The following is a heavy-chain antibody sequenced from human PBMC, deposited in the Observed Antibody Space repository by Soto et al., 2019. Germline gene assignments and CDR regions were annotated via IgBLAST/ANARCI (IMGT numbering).Heavy chain of an antibody. CDR2: MYYNVGT. D-gene: IGHD3-16*01. Sequence: NPXETLSLTCIFSVSSISSSGYYCGWIRQPPWKGLEWIASMYYNVGTYYNPSLKSRVTIFVDTSANQFSLKLSSVTAADTAVYSCPRLPSRHWVEY. CDR3: PRLPSRHWVEY. J-gene: IGHJ1*01. CDR1: VSSISSSGYY. V-gene: IGHV4-39*01.